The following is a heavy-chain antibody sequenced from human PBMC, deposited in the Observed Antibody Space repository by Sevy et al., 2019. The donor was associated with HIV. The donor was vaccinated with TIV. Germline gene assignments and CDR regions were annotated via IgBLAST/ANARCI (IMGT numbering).Heavy chain of an antibody. Sequence: ASVKVSCKASGYSFTGYYMHWVRQAPGQGLEWMGRINPISGATDDSQKFQGRVTMTRDTSISTAYMEVGRLRSDDTAVYYCVRAPTDFWTGGMDVWGQGTTVTVSS. J-gene: IGHJ6*02. CDR3: VRAPTDFWTGGMDV. V-gene: IGHV1-2*06. D-gene: IGHD3-3*01. CDR1: GYSFTGYY. CDR2: INPISGAT.